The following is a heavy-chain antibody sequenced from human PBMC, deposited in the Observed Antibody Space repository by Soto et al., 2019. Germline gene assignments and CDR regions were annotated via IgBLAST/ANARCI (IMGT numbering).Heavy chain of an antibody. V-gene: IGHV4-34*01. D-gene: IGHD3-10*01. CDR1: GGSFSDDY. J-gene: IGHJ6*03. CDR2: INHSGGT. Sequence: SETLSLTCAVYGGSFSDDYCSWIRQPPGKGLEWIGEINHSGGTNYNPSLKSRVTISVDTSRNQFSLKLTSVTAADTAVYYCATRITRYYYISVWGKGTPVTVSS. CDR3: ATRITRYYYISV.